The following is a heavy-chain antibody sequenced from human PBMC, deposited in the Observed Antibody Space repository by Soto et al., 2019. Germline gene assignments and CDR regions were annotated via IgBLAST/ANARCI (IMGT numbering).Heavy chain of an antibody. Sequence: QVQLVQSGAEEKKPGASVKVSCKASGYTFTSYAMHWVRQAPGQRLEWMGWINAGNGNTKYSQKFQGRVTITRDTSVSTAYMELSSLRSEDTAVYYCAWRIVVVPALAYWGQGTLVTVSS. CDR3: AWRIVVVPALAY. CDR1: GYTFTSYA. CDR2: INAGNGNT. V-gene: IGHV1-3*05. D-gene: IGHD2-21*02. J-gene: IGHJ4*02.